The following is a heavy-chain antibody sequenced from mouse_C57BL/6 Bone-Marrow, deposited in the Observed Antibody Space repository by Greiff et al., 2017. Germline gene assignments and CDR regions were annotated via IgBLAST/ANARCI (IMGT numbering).Heavy chain of an antibody. Sequence: QVQLQQPGAELVKPGASVKLSCKASGYTFTSYWMQWVKQRPGQGLEWIGEIDPSDSYTNYNQKFKGKATLTVDTSSSTAYMQLSSLTSEDSAVYYCARTELFDYDFDYWGQGTTLTVSS. J-gene: IGHJ2*01. V-gene: IGHV1-50*01. D-gene: IGHD2-4*01. CDR1: GYTFTSYW. CDR3: ARTELFDYDFDY. CDR2: IDPSDSYT.